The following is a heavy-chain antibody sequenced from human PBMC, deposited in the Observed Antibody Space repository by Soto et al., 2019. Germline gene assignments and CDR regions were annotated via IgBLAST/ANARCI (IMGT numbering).Heavy chain of an antibody. CDR2: IYYSGST. CDR3: ARGPSSGWSNWFDP. D-gene: IGHD6-19*01. V-gene: IGHV4-59*01. CDR1: GGSISSYY. Sequence: QVQLQESGPGLVKPSETLSLTCTVSGGSISSYYWSWIRQPPGKGLEWIGYIYYSGSTNYNPSLKGRVTISVDTSKNQFSLKLSSVTAADTAVYYCARGPSSGWSNWFDPWGQGTLVTVSS. J-gene: IGHJ5*02.